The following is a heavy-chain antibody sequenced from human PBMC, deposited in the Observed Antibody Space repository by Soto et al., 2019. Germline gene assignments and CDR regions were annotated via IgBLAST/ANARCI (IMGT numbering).Heavy chain of an antibody. D-gene: IGHD5-12*01. V-gene: IGHV1-69*01. CDR1: GGGNLRDYR. CDR2: IIPKLGSA. CDR3: ARGSDGYNFGAVY. J-gene: IGHJ4*02. Sequence: QVQLVQSGAEVKEPGSSVKVSCKASGGGNLRDYRTTWVRRAPGQGLEWMGGIIPKLGSANYAQNFQGRVTGTADESTNTVYMELRSLRSDDTAVYYCARGSDGYNFGAVYWGQGTPVTVSS.